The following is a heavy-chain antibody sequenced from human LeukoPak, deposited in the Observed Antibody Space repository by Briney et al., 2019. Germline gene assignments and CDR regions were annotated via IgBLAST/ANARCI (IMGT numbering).Heavy chain of an antibody. J-gene: IGHJ3*02. CDR2: IYPGDSGT. Sequence: GESLKICCKGSGSSFTNYWIAWVRQMPGKGLEWMGIIYPGDSGTRYSPSFQGQVTISADKSISTAYLQWDSLKASDTAMYYCARPDYYDTSGYYPPPHAFDIWGQGTMVTVSS. CDR1: GSSFTNYW. CDR3: ARPDYYDTSGYYPPPHAFDI. D-gene: IGHD3-22*01. V-gene: IGHV5-51*01.